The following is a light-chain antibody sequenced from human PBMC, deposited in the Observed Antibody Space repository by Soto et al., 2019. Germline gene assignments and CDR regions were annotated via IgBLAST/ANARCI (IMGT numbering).Light chain of an antibody. Sequence: QSALTQPPSASGSPGQSVTISCTGTTSDVGGYNYVSWYQQHPGKAPKLLIYGNSNRPSGVPDRFSGSKSGTSASLAITGLQAEDEADYYCQSYDSSLSVNYVFGTGTKVTVL. CDR1: TSDVGGYNY. J-gene: IGLJ1*01. V-gene: IGLV2-8*01. CDR3: QSYDSSLSVNYV. CDR2: GNS.